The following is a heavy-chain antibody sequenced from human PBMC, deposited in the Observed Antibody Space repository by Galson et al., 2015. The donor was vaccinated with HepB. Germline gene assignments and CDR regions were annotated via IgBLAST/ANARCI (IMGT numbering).Heavy chain of an antibody. CDR1: GFTFSRYA. CDR3: AKGRRELLRPYYYYGMDV. D-gene: IGHD1-26*01. V-gene: IGHV3-23*01. Sequence: SLRLSCAASGFTFSRYAMTWVRQAPGKGLEWISSITSNGGRTFYTNSVKGRFTISRDNSKNTLYLQMNSLRAEDTAVYYCAKGRRELLRPYYYYGMDVWGQGTTVTVSS. J-gene: IGHJ6*02. CDR2: ITSNGGRT.